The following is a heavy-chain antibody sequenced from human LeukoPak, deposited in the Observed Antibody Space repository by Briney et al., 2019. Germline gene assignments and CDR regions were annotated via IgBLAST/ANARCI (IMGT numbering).Heavy chain of an antibody. Sequence: ASVKVSCKASRYTFTGYYMHWVRQAPGQGLEGMGRINPNSGGTNYAQKFQGRVTRTRDTSISTAYMELSRLRSDDTAVYYCARVRGSYYSWGQGTLVTVSS. CDR2: INPNSGGT. CDR1: RYTFTGYY. V-gene: IGHV1-2*06. CDR3: ARVRGSYYS. J-gene: IGHJ5*02. D-gene: IGHD1-26*01.